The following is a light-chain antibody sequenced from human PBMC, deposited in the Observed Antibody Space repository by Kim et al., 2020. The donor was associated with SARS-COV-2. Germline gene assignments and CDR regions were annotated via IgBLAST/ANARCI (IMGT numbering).Light chain of an antibody. J-gene: IGKJ4*01. CDR1: RSISNN. CDR3: QQYNNWPPCT. Sequence: SPGERATLSCRASRSISNNLAWYQQKPGQPPRLLIYDVSFRATGIPARFSSSGSGTEFTLTISSLQSEDFADYYCQQYNNWPPCTFGGGTKVDIK. CDR2: DVS. V-gene: IGKV3-15*01.